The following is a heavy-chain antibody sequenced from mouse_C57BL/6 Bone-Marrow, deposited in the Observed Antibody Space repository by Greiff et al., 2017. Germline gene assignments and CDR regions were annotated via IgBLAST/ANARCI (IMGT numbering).Heavy chain of an antibody. Sequence: EVQLQQSGPELVKPGASVKISCKASGYTFTDYYMNWVKQSHGKSLEWIGDINPNNGGTSYNQKFKGKATLTVDKSSSTAYMELRSLTSEDSAVYYGARGGPIWLLWYFDVWGTGTTVTVSS. CDR3: ARGGPIWLLWYFDV. J-gene: IGHJ1*03. D-gene: IGHD2-2*01. CDR2: INPNNGGT. V-gene: IGHV1-26*01. CDR1: GYTFTDYY.